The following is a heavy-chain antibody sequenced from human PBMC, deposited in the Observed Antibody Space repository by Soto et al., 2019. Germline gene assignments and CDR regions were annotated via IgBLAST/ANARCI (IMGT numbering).Heavy chain of an antibody. CDR2: ISYDGSSK. J-gene: IGHJ5*02. D-gene: IGHD2-15*01. CDR3: ARVSALRAFDP. CDR1: GFTFSSYA. V-gene: IGHV3-30-3*01. Sequence: QVQLVESGGGVVQPGRSLRLSCAASGFTFSSYAMHWVRQAPGKGLEWVALISYDGSSKYYGDSVKGRFTISRDNSKNTLYLPMNSLRAEDTAVYYCARVSALRAFDPWGQGTLVTVSS.